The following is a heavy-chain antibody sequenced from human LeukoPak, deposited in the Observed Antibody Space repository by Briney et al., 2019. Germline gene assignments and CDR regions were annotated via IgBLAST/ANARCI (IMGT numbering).Heavy chain of an antibody. CDR2: IYTSGST. J-gene: IGHJ4*02. CDR3: ARHTPAFVVVPAAWDY. D-gene: IGHD2-2*01. V-gene: IGHV4-4*07. Sequence: SETLSLTCTVSGGSISSYYWSWIRQPAGKGLEWIGRIYTSGSTNYNPSLKSRVTMSVDTSKNQFSLKLSSVTAADTAVYYCARHTPAFVVVPAAWDYWGQGTLVTVSS. CDR1: GGSISSYY.